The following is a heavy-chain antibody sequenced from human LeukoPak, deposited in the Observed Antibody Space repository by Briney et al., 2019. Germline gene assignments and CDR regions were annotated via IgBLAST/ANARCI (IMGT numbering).Heavy chain of an antibody. V-gene: IGHV1-2*02. CDR2: INPNTGGT. CDR3: ARVDDVLTGSAFDI. CDR1: GYTFTGYY. J-gene: IGHJ3*02. D-gene: IGHD3-9*01. Sequence: GASVKVSCKASGYTFTGYYMHWVRQAPGQGLEWMGWINPNTGGTNYAQKFQGRVTMTRDTSISTAYMELSRLRSDDMALYYCARVDDVLTGSAFDIWGQGTMVTVSS.